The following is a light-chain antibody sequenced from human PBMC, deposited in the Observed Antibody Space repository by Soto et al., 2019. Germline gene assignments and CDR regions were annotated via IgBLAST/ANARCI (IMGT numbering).Light chain of an antibody. CDR3: QSYDNRLIVSV. CDR2: GNG. V-gene: IGLV1-40*01. Sequence: QSVLTQPPSVSGAPGQRVAIDCTGTRNNIGAGYDVHWYRQVPGTAPKLLIYGNGNRPSGVPDQFSASKFGTSASLTIAGIQADDEADYYFQSYDNRLIVSVFGGGTQLTVL. J-gene: IGLJ3*02. CDR1: RNNIGAGYD.